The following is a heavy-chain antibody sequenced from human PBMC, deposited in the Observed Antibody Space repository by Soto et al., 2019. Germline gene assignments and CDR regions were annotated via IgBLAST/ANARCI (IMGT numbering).Heavy chain of an antibody. J-gene: IGHJ4*02. CDR2: INPSGGST. CDR3: ARGEDTMIVVGRYFDY. CDR1: GYTFTSYY. Sequence: ASVKVSCKASGYTFTSYYMHWVRQAPGQGLEWMGIINPSGGSTSYAQKFQGRVTMTRDTSTSTVYMELSSLRSEDTAVYYCARGEDTMIVVGRYFDYWGQGTLVTVSS. D-gene: IGHD3-22*01. V-gene: IGHV1-46*01.